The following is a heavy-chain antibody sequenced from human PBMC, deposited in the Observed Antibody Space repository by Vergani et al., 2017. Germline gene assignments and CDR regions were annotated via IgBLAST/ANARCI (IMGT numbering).Heavy chain of an antibody. CDR1: GYTFSTYG. D-gene: IGHD3-22*01. V-gene: IGHV1-18*01. J-gene: IGHJ4*02. CDR2: ISAYNGNT. Sequence: QVQLVQSGAEVKKPGASVKVSCKASGYTFSTYGISWVRQAPGQGLEWMGWISAYNGNTNYPEKFQGRLTMTTDTSTRTAYMELRSLRSDDTAVYYCARANYYDSSGYYYWGQGTLVTVSS. CDR3: ARANYYDSSGYYY.